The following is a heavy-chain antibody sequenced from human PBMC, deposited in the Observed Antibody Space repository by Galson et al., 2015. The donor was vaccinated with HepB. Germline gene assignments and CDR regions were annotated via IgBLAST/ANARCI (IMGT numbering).Heavy chain of an antibody. CDR3: AKDGWALSYFDH. CDR1: GFSFSTYG. CDR2: VTYDGSDD. D-gene: IGHD1-26*01. J-gene: IGHJ4*02. Sequence: SLRLSCAVSGFSFSTYGMHWVRQSPGKGLEWVAVVTYDGSDDYYADSVKGRFTVSRDNSKDTLFLQMNSLKPEDTAVYYCAKDGWALSYFDHWGQGILVTVSS. V-gene: IGHV3-30*18.